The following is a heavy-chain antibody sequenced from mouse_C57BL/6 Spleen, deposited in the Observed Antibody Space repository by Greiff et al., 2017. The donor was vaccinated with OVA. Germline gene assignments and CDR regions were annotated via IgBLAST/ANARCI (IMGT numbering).Heavy chain of an antibody. CDR1: GYTFTSYW. D-gene: IGHD4-1*01. CDR2: IDPNSGGT. CDR3: AREGLGQSFGNYFDY. V-gene: IGHV1-72*01. Sequence: VKLQQPGAELVKPGASVKLSCKASGYTFTSYWMHWVKQRPGRGLEWIGRIDPNSGGTKYNEKFKSKATLTVDKPSSTAYMQLSSLTSEDSAVYYCAREGLGQSFGNYFDYWGQGTTLTVSS. J-gene: IGHJ2*01.